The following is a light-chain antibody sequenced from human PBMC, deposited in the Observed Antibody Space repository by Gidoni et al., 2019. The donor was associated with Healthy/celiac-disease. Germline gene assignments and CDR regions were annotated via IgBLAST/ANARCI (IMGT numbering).Light chain of an antibody. V-gene: IGKV2-28*01. CDR2: LVS. Sequence: EIVMTQSPLSLTVSPGESASISCRSSQSLVYSDGYNYLDWIVQKPGQSPQILIYLVSNRASGVPDRFSGSASGTDFTLKISRVEPGDVGIYYCMQALQTITFGQGTRLEIK. CDR1: QSLVYSDGYNY. CDR3: MQALQTIT. J-gene: IGKJ5*01.